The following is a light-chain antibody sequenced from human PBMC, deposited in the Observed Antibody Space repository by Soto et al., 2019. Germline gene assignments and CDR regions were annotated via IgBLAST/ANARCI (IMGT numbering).Light chain of an antibody. J-gene: IGKJ1*01. CDR2: KAS. CDR3: QQYVNWPKT. V-gene: IGKV1-5*03. Sequence: DIQMTQSPSTLSASVGDRVTITCRASQSISSWLAWYQQKPGKAPKLLIYKASSLESGVPSRFSGSGSGTEFTLTISSLQSEDYGVYFCQQYVNWPKTFGHGTKV. CDR1: QSISSW.